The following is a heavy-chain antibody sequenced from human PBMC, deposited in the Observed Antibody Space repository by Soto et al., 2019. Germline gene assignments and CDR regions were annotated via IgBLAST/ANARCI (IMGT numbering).Heavy chain of an antibody. CDR2: INHSGST. CDR3: ARDKITGLFDY. J-gene: IGHJ4*02. CDR1: GGSFSGYY. Sequence: QVQLQQWGAGLLKPSETLSLTCAVYGGSFSGYYWTWIRQPPGTGLEWIGEINHSGSTNYNPSLKGRXTXSXXTSKHQFSLKLTSVTAADTAVYYCARDKITGLFDYWGQGTLVTVSS. D-gene: IGHD2-8*02. V-gene: IGHV4-34*01.